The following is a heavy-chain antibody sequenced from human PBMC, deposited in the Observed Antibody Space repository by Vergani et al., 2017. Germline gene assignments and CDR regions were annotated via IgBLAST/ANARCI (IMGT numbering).Heavy chain of an antibody. J-gene: IGHJ4*02. CDR1: GYSFTNYW. V-gene: IGHV5-51*01. D-gene: IGHD3-22*01. CDR3: ARLYGRDSSGRRYFDY. Sequence: EVQLVQSGAEVKKPGESLKISCQTSGYSFTNYWIGWVRQMPGKGLEWMGIIHPADSDTRYSPSFQGQVTISVDKSISTAYLQRSSLRASDSAMYYCARLYGRDSSGRRYFDYWGQGTLVTVSS. CDR2: IHPADSDT.